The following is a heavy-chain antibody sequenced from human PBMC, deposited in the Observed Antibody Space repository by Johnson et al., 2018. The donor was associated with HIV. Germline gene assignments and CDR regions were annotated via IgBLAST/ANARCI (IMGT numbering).Heavy chain of an antibody. CDR2: ISYDGSNK. J-gene: IGHJ3*02. CDR3: ARGYCGGGSCYRRSPSDAFDI. CDR1: GFTFSSYA. D-gene: IGHD2-15*01. V-gene: IGHV3-30-3*01. Sequence: QVQLVESGGGVVQPGRSLRLSCAASGFTFSSYAMHWVRQAPGKGLEWVAVISYDGSNKYYADSVKGRFTISRDNSKNTLYLQMNSLRAEDTAVYYCARGYCGGGSCYRRSPSDAFDIWGQGTMVTVSS.